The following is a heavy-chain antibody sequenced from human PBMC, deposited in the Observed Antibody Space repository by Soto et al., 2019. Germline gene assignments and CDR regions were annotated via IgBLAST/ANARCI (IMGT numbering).Heavy chain of an antibody. V-gene: IGHV4-4*07. Sequence: PSETLSLTCTVSGGAITSYYWTWIRQPAGKGLEWIGRIYSSGSTKYNPSLQSRISMSLDTSKNQFSLTLASVTAADTAVYYCARGQLFPDWFPPGGRETLVT. CDR3: ARGQLFPDWFPP. J-gene: IGHJ5*02. CDR2: IYSSGST. D-gene: IGHD2-2*01. CDR1: GGAITSYY.